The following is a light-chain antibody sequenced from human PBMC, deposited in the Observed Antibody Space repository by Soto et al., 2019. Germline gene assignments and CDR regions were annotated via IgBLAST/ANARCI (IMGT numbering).Light chain of an antibody. V-gene: IGKV3-20*01. Sequence: EIVLTQSPGTLSLSPGERATLSCRASQSVSSSYLAWYQQKPGQAPRLLIYGASNRATGIPDRFSGSGSGTNFTVTISRLEAEDFAVYYCQQYGSSWTFGQGTKVESK. CDR2: GAS. CDR1: QSVSSSY. CDR3: QQYGSSWT. J-gene: IGKJ1*01.